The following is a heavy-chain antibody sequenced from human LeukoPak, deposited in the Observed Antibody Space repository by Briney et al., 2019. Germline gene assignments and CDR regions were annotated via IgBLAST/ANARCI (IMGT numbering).Heavy chain of an antibody. CDR2: VASDGST. CDR3: AKATVGGHED. CDR1: GITVSSYY. D-gene: IGHD3-16*01. J-gene: IGHJ4*02. Sequence: PGGSLRLSCAASGITVSSYYMSWVRQAPGKGLEWVSVVASDGSTKYADSVKGRFAISRDNSKNTLYLQMNSLRAEDTGVYYCAKATVGGHEDWGQGTLVTVSS. V-gene: IGHV3-53*01.